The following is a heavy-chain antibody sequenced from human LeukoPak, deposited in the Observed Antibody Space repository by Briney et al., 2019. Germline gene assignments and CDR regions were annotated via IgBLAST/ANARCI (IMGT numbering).Heavy chain of an antibody. CDR3: ARVPYGSGSYFDY. Sequence: GSLRLSCAASGFTFDDYAMHWVRQAPGKGLEWVSAISGSGGSTYYADSVKGRFTISRDNSKNTLYLQMNSLRAEDTAVYYCARVPYGSGSYFDYWGQGTLVTVSS. CDR2: ISGSGGST. J-gene: IGHJ4*02. CDR1: GFTFDDYA. D-gene: IGHD3-10*01. V-gene: IGHV3-23*01.